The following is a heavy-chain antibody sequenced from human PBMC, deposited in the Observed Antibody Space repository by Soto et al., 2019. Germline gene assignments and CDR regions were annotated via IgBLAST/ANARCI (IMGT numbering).Heavy chain of an antibody. CDR1: GYTFTSYG. Sequence: ASVKVSCKASGYTFTSYGISWVRQAPGQGLEWMGWISAYNGNTNYAQKLQGRVTMTTDTSTSTAYMELRSLRSDDTAVYYCVFIGSRDPYYYYGMDVWGQGTTVTVSS. J-gene: IGHJ6*02. CDR3: VFIGSRDPYYYYGMDV. CDR2: ISAYNGNT. V-gene: IGHV1-18*01. D-gene: IGHD2-2*01.